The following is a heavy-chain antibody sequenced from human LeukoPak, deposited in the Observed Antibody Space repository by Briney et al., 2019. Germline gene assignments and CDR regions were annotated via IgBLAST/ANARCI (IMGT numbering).Heavy chain of an antibody. CDR3: ATSPYGDYVRRDY. Sequence: GGSLRLSCAASGFTFSSYSMNWVRQAPGKGLEWVSSISRSSSYIYYEDSVKGRFTISRDNAKNSLYLQMNSLRAEDTAVYYCATSPYGDYVRRDYWGQGTLVTVSS. V-gene: IGHV3-21*04. CDR2: ISRSSSYI. D-gene: IGHD4-17*01. CDR1: GFTFSSYS. J-gene: IGHJ4*02.